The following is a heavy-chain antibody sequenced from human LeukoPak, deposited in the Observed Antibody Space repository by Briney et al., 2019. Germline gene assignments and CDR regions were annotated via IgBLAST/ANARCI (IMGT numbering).Heavy chain of an antibody. J-gene: IGHJ6*02. Sequence: GGSLRLSCAASGFTFSSYWMHWVRQTPGKGLVCVSRINSAGSSTDYADSVKGRFTISRDNAKNTLYLQMNSLRAEDMAVYYCVRGSNDWIGMDVWGQGTTVTVSS. CDR2: INSAGSST. CDR1: GFTFSSYW. CDR3: VRGSNDWIGMDV. D-gene: IGHD3-9*01. V-gene: IGHV3-74*01.